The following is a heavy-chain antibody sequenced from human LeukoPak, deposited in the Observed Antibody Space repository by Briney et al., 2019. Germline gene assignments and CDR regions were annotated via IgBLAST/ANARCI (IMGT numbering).Heavy chain of an antibody. CDR3: AKERDTAMVTIDY. CDR1: GFTVSSNY. D-gene: IGHD5-18*01. J-gene: IGHJ4*02. Sequence: GGSLRLSCAASGFTVSSNYMSWVRQAPGKGLEWVSVIYSGGSTYYADSVKGRFTISRDNSKNTLYLQMNSLRAEDTAVYYCAKERDTAMVTIDYWGQGTLVTVSS. V-gene: IGHV3-53*05. CDR2: IYSGGST.